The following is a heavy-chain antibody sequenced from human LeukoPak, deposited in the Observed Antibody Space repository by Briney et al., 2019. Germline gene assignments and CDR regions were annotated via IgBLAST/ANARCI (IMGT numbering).Heavy chain of an antibody. Sequence: PGGSLRLSCAASGFTFSSYSMNWVRQAPGKGQEWVSYISSNSITIYYADSVKGRFTISRDSAKNSLYLQMNSLRDEDTAVYYCARGYSVLDYWGQGTLVTVSS. V-gene: IGHV3-48*02. CDR2: ISSNSITI. CDR1: GFTFSSYS. CDR3: ARGYSVLDY. J-gene: IGHJ4*02. D-gene: IGHD6-13*01.